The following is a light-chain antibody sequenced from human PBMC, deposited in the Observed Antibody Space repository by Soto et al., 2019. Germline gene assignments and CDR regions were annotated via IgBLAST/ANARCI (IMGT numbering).Light chain of an antibody. CDR2: DAS. V-gene: IGKV2D-30*01. CDR1: QSLVYSDGNTY. CDR3: QQYKDYTYT. J-gene: IGKJ1*01. Sequence: DVVMTQSPLSLPVTLGQPASISCRSSQSLVYSDGNTYLAWYQQKPGQAPKLLISDASTLESGVPSRFSGSGSVTEFTLTITSLQPDDFATYYCQQYKDYTYTFGQGTKVDI.